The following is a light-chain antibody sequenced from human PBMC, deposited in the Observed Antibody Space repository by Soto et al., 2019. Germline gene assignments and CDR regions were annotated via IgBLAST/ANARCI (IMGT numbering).Light chain of an antibody. CDR3: QQSNNWPWT. J-gene: IGKJ1*01. CDR1: QSVSSN. Sequence: EIVMTQSPATLSVSPGERATLSCRASQSVSSNLAWYQQKPGQGPRLLIYGASTRATGIPARFSGSGSGTEFTLTISSLQSEDFALYYCQQSNNWPWTFGRGTKVEIK. V-gene: IGKV3-15*01. CDR2: GAS.